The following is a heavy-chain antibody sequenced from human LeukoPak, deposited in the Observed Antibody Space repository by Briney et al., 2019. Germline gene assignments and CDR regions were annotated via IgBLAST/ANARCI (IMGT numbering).Heavy chain of an antibody. Sequence: GGSLRLSCAASGFTFSSYWMSWVRQAPGKGLERVANIKQDGSEKYYVDSVKGRFTISRDNAKNSLYLQMNRLRAEDTAVYYCARCREDIVVVPAAMDPPYYFDYWGQGTLVTVSS. CDR2: IKQDGSEK. CDR3: ARCREDIVVVPAAMDPPYYFDY. CDR1: GFTFSSYW. J-gene: IGHJ4*01. D-gene: IGHD2-2*01. V-gene: IGHV3-7*01.